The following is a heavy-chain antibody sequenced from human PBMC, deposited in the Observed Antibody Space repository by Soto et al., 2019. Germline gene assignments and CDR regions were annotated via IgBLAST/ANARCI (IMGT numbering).Heavy chain of an antibody. CDR3: AREVYCTNGVCPYFDY. J-gene: IGHJ4*02. D-gene: IGHD2-8*01. CDR1: GGSISSYY. CDR2: IYYSGST. Sequence: SETLSLTCTVSGGSISSYYWSWIRQPPGKGLEWIGYIYYSGSTNYNPSLKSRVTISVDTSKNQFSLKLSSVTAADTAVYYCAREVYCTNGVCPYFDYWGQGTLVTVSS. V-gene: IGHV4-59*01.